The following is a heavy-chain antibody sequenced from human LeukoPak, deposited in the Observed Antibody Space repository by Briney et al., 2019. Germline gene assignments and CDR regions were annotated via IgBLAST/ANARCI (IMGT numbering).Heavy chain of an antibody. J-gene: IGHJ4*02. CDR1: GYTFTGYY. CDR3: ARVDLRSYGYGY. CDR2: INPNSGGT. V-gene: IGHV1-2*02. Sequence: ASVKVSCKASGYTFTGYYMHWVRQAPGQGLEWMGWINPNSGGTNYAQKFQGRVTMTRDTSISTAYMELSRLRSDDTAVYYCARVDLRSYGYGYWGQGTLVTVSS. D-gene: IGHD5-18*01.